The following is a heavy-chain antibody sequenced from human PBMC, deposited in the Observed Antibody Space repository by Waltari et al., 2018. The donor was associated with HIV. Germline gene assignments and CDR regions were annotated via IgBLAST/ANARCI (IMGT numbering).Heavy chain of an antibody. Sequence: QVQLQESGPGLVKPSETLSLTCTVSGGSISSYYWSWIRQPPGKGLEWIGYIYYSGSPTYNPSLKSRVTISVDTSNNQFSLKLSSVTAADTAVYYCARTTAAAGSWFDPWGQGTLVTVSS. D-gene: IGHD6-13*01. CDR1: GGSISSYY. CDR2: IYYSGSP. CDR3: ARTTAAAGSWFDP. J-gene: IGHJ5*02. V-gene: IGHV4-59*01.